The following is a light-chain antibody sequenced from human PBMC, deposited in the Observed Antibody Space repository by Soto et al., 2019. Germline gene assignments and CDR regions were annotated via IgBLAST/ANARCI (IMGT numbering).Light chain of an antibody. CDR1: SSNIGAGYA. CDR2: GNT. V-gene: IGLV1-40*01. Sequence: QSVLTLPPSVSGAPGQRVTISCTGSSSNIGAGYAVQWYQQLPGTAPKLLIYGNTNRPSGVPDRFSGSKSGTSASLAISGLRSEDEADYYCAAWDDSLSSPVFGGGTKVTVL. CDR3: AAWDDSLSSPV. J-gene: IGLJ3*02.